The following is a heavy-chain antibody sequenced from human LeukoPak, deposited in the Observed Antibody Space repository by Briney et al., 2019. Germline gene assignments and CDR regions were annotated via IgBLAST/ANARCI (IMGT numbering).Heavy chain of an antibody. J-gene: IGHJ4*02. CDR2: INPSGGST. D-gene: IGHD3-10*01. V-gene: IGHV1-46*01. CDR3: ARDFGLGYYYGSGSYYNEFDY. CDR1: GYTFTSYY. Sequence: ASVKVSCKASGYTFTSYYMHWVRQAPGQGLEWIGIINPSGGSTSYAQKFQGRVTMTRDTSTSTVYMELSSLRSEDTAVYYCARDFGLGYYYGSGSYYNEFDYWGQGTLLTVSS.